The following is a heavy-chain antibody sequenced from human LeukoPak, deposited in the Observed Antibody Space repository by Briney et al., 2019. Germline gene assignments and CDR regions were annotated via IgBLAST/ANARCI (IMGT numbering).Heavy chain of an antibody. Sequence: AASVKVSCKASGYTFTSYDINWVRQAPGQGLEWMGWMNPNSGNTGYAQKFQGRVTITRNTSISTAYMELSSLRSEDTAVYYCARGGDGSGSYYFDYWGQGTLVTVSS. CDR1: GYTFTSYD. D-gene: IGHD3-10*01. CDR2: MNPNSGNT. J-gene: IGHJ4*02. CDR3: ARGGDGSGSYYFDY. V-gene: IGHV1-8*03.